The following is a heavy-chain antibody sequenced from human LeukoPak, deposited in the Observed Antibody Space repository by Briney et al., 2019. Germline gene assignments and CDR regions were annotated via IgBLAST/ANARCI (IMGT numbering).Heavy chain of an antibody. CDR3: ARDLDYRSGSI. V-gene: IGHV3-11*04. CDR1: GFTFSDSY. Sequence: PGGSLRLSCAASGFTFSDSYMSWIRQAPGKGLEWVSHISGSGTTIYYADSVKGRFTISRDDAKNSLYLQMNSLRAEDTAVYYCARDLDYRSGSIWGQGTLVTVSS. D-gene: IGHD3-10*01. J-gene: IGHJ4*02. CDR2: ISGSGTTI.